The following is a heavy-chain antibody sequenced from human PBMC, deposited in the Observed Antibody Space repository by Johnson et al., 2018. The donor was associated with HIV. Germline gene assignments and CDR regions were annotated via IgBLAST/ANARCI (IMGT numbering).Heavy chain of an antibody. CDR2: ISWNSGSI. Sequence: VQLVESGGGLVQPGRSLRLSCAASGFTFDDYAMHWVRQAPGKGLEWVSGISWNSGSIGYADSVKGRFTISRDNAKNSLYLQMNSLRAEDTAFYYDSSGSRGTFDIWGQGTMVTVSS. V-gene: IGHV3-9*01. D-gene: IGHD3-22*01. CDR1: GFTFDDYA. CDR3: SSGSRGTFDI. J-gene: IGHJ3*02.